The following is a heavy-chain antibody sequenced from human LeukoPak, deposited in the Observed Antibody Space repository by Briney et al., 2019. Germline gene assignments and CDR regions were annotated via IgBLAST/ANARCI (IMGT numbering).Heavy chain of an antibody. D-gene: IGHD5-12*01. CDR2: IWNDGSHK. Sequence: GGSLGLSCAASGFTFSSYGMHWVRQAPGRGLEWVAVIWNDGSHKYYADSVKGRFTISRDNSKNTLYLQMNSLRAEDTAVYYCARLSGYEKGYVFDIWGQGTTVTVSS. CDR1: GFTFSSYG. V-gene: IGHV3-33*01. J-gene: IGHJ3*02. CDR3: ARLSGYEKGYVFDI.